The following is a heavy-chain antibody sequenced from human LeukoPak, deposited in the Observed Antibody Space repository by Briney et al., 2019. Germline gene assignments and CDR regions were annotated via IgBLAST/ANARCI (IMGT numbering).Heavy chain of an antibody. V-gene: IGHV4-39*02. Sequence: PSETLSLTCTVSGGSISSSSYYWGWIRQPPGKGLEWIGSIYYSGSTYYNPSLKSRVTISVDTSKNQFSLKLCSVTAADTAVYYCAREGGSSSWFNWFDPWGQGTLVTVSS. CDR3: AREGGSSSWFNWFDP. CDR1: GGSISSSSYY. CDR2: IYYSGST. J-gene: IGHJ5*02. D-gene: IGHD6-13*01.